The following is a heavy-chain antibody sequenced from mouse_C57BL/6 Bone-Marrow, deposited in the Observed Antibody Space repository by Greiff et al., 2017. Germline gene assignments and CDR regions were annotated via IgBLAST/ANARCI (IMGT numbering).Heavy chain of an antibody. V-gene: IGHV1-56*01. CDR2: IFPGSGSA. CDR1: GYTFTSHW. Sequence: VQLQQSGPELVRPGASVKISCKAPGYTFTSHWMQWVRQRPGQGLEWIGEIFPGSGSASYNENFTGKATLTVDPSSSTAYMQLSSLTSEDSAVYFCARWEYDYDLAWFAYWGQGTLVTVSA. CDR3: ARWEYDYDLAWFAY. D-gene: IGHD2-4*01. J-gene: IGHJ3*01.